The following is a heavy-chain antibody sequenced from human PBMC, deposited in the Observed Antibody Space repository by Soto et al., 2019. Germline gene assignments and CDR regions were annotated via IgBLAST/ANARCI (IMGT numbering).Heavy chain of an antibody. V-gene: IGHV1-69*13. D-gene: IGHD6-19*01. CDR2: IIPIFGTA. CDR1: GGTFSSYA. J-gene: IGHJ5*02. Sequence: SVKVSCKASGGTFSSYAISWVRQAPGQGLEWMGGIIPIFGTANYAQKFQGRVTITADESTSTAYMELSSLRSEDTAVYYCAREYAGIAVAGQYNWFDPWGQGTLVTVSS. CDR3: AREYAGIAVAGQYNWFDP.